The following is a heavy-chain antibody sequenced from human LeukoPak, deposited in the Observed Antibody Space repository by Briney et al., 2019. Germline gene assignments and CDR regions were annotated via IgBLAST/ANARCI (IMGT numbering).Heavy chain of an antibody. CDR1: GGSFSRYY. CDR2: INHSGST. CDR3: ARERGRSYGSVPYYYYYMDV. D-gene: IGHD5-18*01. J-gene: IGHJ6*03. Sequence: PSDTLSLTCAVNGGSFSRYYWSWIRQPPGKGLEWIGEINHSGSTNYNPSLKSRVTISVDTSKNQFSLKLSSVTAADTAVYYCARERGRSYGSVPYYYYYMDVWGKGTTVTVSS. V-gene: IGHV4-34*01.